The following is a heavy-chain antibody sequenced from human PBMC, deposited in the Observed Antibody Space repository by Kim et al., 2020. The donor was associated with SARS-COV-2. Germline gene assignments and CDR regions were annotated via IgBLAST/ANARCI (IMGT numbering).Heavy chain of an antibody. CDR1: GFIFSNYW. V-gene: IGHV3-7*03. J-gene: IGHJ2*01. CDR3: ARGGSLHWSFDL. CDR2: IKQDGSEK. D-gene: IGHD3-16*01. Sequence: GGSLRLSCAASGFIFSNYWMSWVRQAPGKGLEWVANIKQDGSEKSYVDSVKGRFTISRDNAKNSLYLQMNSLRAEDTAVYYCARGGSLHWSFDLWGRGTLFTVSS.